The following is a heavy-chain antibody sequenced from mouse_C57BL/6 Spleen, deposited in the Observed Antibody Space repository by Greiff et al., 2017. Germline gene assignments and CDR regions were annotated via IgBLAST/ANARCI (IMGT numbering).Heavy chain of an antibody. V-gene: IGHV1-80*01. CDR1: GYAFSSYW. CDR3: ARSRSYAMDY. CDR2: IYPGDGDT. Sequence: VQLVESGAELVKPGASVKISCKASGYAFSSYWMNWVKQRPGKGLEWIGQIYPGDGDTNYNGKFKGKATLTADKSSSPAYMQLSSLTSEDSAVYFCARSRSYAMDYWGQGTSVTVSS. J-gene: IGHJ4*01.